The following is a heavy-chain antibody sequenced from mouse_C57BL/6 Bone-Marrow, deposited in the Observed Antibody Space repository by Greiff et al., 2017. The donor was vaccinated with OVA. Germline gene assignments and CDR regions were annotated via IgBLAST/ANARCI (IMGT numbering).Heavy chain of an antibody. CDR2: TFYSGIT. V-gene: IGHV3-3*01. D-gene: IGHD1-1*01. J-gene: IGHJ1*03. CDR1: GFSINSDCY. CDR3: ARALDYYGSSWYFDV. Sequence: VQLKESGPSLVRPSQTLSLTCTVTGFSINSDCYWIWIRQFPGNKLEYIGYTFYSGITYYNPSLESRTYITRDTSKNQFSLKLSSVTTEDTATYYCARALDYYGSSWYFDVWGTGTTVTVSS.